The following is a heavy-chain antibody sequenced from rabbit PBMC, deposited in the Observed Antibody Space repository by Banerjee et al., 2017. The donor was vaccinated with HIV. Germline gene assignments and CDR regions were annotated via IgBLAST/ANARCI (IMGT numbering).Heavy chain of an antibody. D-gene: IGHD4-1*01. CDR3: ARAYNSGWGGYFVL. V-gene: IGHV1S45*01. CDR2: IYAGSSGST. J-gene: IGHJ4*01. Sequence: QEQLVESGGDLVQPEGSLTLTCTASGFSFSSSYMCWVRQAPGKGLEWIACIYAGSSGSTYYASWAKGRFTISKTSSTTVTLQMTSLTAADTATYFCARAYNSGWGGYFVLWGPGTLVTVS. CDR1: GFSFSSSY.